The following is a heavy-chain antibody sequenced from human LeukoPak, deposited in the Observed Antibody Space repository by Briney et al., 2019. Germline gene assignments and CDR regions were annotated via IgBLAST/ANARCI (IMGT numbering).Heavy chain of an antibody. CDR1: GFTFSSFA. Sequence: GGSLRLSCAASGFTFSSFAMSWVRQAPGKGLEWVSAISSSASSRPYADSVKGRFTISRDNAKNSLYLQMNSLRAEDTAVYYCARQDYYYMDVWGKGTTVTVSS. CDR2: ISSSASSR. V-gene: IGHV3-23*01. CDR3: ARQDYYYMDV. J-gene: IGHJ6*03.